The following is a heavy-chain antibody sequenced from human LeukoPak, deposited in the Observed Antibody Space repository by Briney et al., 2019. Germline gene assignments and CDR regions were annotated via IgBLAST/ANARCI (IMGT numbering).Heavy chain of an antibody. CDR3: ARDFSSSWYAFDI. V-gene: IGHV4-4*07. D-gene: IGHD6-13*01. J-gene: IGHJ3*02. CDR1: GGSITPYY. Sequence: SETLSLTCTVSGGSITPYYYYWIRQPAGKGLEYIGRIHTSGITNYNPSLKSRVTISVDKSNNYFSLKLSSATAADTAVYYCARDFSSSWYAFDIWGQGTMVIVSS. CDR2: IHTSGIT.